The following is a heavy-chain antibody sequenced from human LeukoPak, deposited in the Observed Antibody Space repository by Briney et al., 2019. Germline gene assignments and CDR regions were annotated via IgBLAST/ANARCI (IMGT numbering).Heavy chain of an antibody. J-gene: IGHJ6*03. D-gene: IGHD3-9*01. CDR2: ISSSSSTT. CDR1: GFTFSTYS. CDR3: ARERYTNMDV. Sequence: PGGSLRLSCAASGFTFSTYSMTWVRQAPGKGLEWVSYISSSSSTTYYADSVKGRLTISRDNAKNSLYLQINSLRAEDTAVYYCARERYTNMDVWGKGTTVTVSS. V-gene: IGHV3-48*01.